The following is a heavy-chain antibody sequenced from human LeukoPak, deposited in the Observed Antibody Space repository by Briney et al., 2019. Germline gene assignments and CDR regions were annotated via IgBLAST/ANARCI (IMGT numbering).Heavy chain of an antibody. CDR3: ARGGKLRYFDWLQNWFDP. D-gene: IGHD3-9*01. J-gene: IGHJ5*02. Sequence: SETLSLTCAVSDVSIFRSNWWSWVRQPPGKGLEWIGEINHSGSTNYNPSLKSRVTISVDTSKNQFSLKLSSVTAADTAVYYCARGGKLRYFDWLQNWFDPWGQGTLVTVSS. V-gene: IGHV4-4*02. CDR1: DVSIFRSNW. CDR2: INHSGST.